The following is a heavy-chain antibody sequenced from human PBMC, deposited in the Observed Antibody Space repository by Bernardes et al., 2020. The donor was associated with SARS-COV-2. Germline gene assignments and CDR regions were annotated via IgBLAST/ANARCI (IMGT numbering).Heavy chain of an antibody. J-gene: IGHJ4*02. Sequence: ASVKVSCKASAYIFTAYYIHWVRQAPGQGLEWMGWINPNSGATKYAQKFQGWVTMTRDTSTSTAYMELSRLRSDATAVYYCATEHYFDSSGYYYPNPFDSWGQGTLVTVSS. CDR3: ATEHYFDSSGYYYPNPFDS. CDR2: INPNSGAT. V-gene: IGHV1-2*04. D-gene: IGHD3-22*01. CDR1: AYIFTAYY.